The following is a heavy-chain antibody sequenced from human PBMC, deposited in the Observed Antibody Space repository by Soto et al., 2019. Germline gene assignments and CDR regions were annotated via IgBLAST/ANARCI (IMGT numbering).Heavy chain of an antibody. CDR2: ISGDSGNT. J-gene: IGHJ4*01. CDR1: GYMFSKSA. Sequence: SCKASGYMFSKSAMHWVRQAPGQRLEWMGWISGDSGNTKYSPKLQDRVTITRDTSASTAYMELSSLRSEDTALYYCARDGVAAGNINFDYWGQGTLVTVSS. D-gene: IGHD6-19*01. V-gene: IGHV1-3*01. CDR3: ARDGVAAGNINFDY.